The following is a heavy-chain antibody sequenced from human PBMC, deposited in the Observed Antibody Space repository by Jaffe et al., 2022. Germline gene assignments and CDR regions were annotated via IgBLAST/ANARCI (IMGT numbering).Heavy chain of an antibody. CDR1: GGSISSGSYY. CDR3: ARAHGEIWFGEFLFDY. D-gene: IGHD3-10*01. V-gene: IGHV4-61*02. J-gene: IGHJ4*02. CDR2: IYTSGST. Sequence: QVQLQESGPGLVKPSQTLSLTCTVSGGSISSGSYYWSWIRQPAGKGLEWIGRIYTSGSTNYNPSLKSRVTISVDTSKNQFSLKLSSVTAADTAVYYCARAHGEIWFGEFLFDYWGQGTLVTVSS.